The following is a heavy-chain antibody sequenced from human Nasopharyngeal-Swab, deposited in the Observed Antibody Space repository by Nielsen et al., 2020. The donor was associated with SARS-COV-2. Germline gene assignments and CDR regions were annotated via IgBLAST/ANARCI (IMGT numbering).Heavy chain of an antibody. CDR3: VKDNLLRAFDL. D-gene: IGHD2-15*01. CDR2: ISWDSGNI. J-gene: IGHJ3*01. Sequence: SLKISCAASAFTFDDYAIHWVRQAPGRGLEWVSGISWDSGNIGYADSVKGRFTISRDNAKNSLYLQMNSLRDEDTALYYCVKDNLLRAFDLWGQGTMVTVSS. CDR1: AFTFDDYA. V-gene: IGHV3-9*01.